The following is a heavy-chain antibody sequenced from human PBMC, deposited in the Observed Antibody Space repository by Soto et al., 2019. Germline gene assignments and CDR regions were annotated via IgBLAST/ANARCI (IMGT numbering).Heavy chain of an antibody. Sequence: QVKLVQSGAEVKKPGASVKVSCKASGGTFSSYSINWVRQAPGQGLEWMGEIIPIFGTANYAQKFQGRGTITADESTSTAYMELSSLRSENTAVYSCAREGWRHSGGIPYRREGTMFNVSS. J-gene: IGHJ4*02. CDR1: GGTFSSYS. CDR3: AREGWRHSGGIPY. D-gene: IGHD3-16*01. CDR2: IIPIFGTA. V-gene: IGHV1-69*01.